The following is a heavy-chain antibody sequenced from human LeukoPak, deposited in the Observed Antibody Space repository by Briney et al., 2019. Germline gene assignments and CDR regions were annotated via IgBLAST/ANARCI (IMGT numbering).Heavy chain of an antibody. V-gene: IGHV3-7*01. J-gene: IGHJ4*02. CDR3: ARDIAVAGTGYFDY. Sequence: GGSLRLSCAASGFTFSYYWMSWVRQAPGKGLEWVANIKQDGSEKYYVDSVKGRFTISRDNAKNSLYLQMNSLRAEDTAVYYCARDIAVAGTGYFDYWGQGTLVTVSS. CDR1: GFTFSYYW. CDR2: IKQDGSEK. D-gene: IGHD6-19*01.